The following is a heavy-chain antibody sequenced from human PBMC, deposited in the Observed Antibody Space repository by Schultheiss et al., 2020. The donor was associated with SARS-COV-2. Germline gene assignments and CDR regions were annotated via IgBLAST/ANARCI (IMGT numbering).Heavy chain of an antibody. J-gene: IGHJ4*02. CDR1: GYTFTGYY. CDR2: INPNSGGT. Sequence: ASVKVSCKASGYTFTGYYMHWVRQAPGQGLEWMGWINPNSGGTNYAQKFQGRVTMTRDTSISTAYMELSRLRSDDTAVYYCARGLLGVVTPNSNWGQGTLVTVSS. CDR3: ARGLLGVVTPNSN. V-gene: IGHV1-2*02. D-gene: IGHD4-23*01.